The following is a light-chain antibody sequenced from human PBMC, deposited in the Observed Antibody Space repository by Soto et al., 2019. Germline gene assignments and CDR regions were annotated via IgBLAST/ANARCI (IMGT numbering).Light chain of an antibody. J-gene: IGLJ1*01. Sequence: QSVLTQPPSGSGTPGLGVPFFGSGRNSNIGGNSVNWYQQLPGTAPKLLIQSNNQRPSGVPDRFSGSKSGTSGSLAISGLQSEDEADYYCAAWDDSLNGFVFGTGTKVTVL. CDR2: SNN. V-gene: IGLV1-44*01. CDR3: AAWDDSLNGFV. CDR1: NSNIGGNS.